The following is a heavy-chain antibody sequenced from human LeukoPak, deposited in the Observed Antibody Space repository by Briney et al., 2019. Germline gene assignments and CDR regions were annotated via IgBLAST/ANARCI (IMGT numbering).Heavy chain of an antibody. J-gene: IGHJ6*02. CDR1: GYTFTSYG. V-gene: IGHV1-8*01. D-gene: IGHD5-18*01. Sequence: AASVKVSCKASGYTFTSYGINWVRQAPGQGLEWMGWMNPNSGNTGYAQKFQGRVTMTRNTSISTAYMELSSLRSEDTAVYYCARGGYSYGYLGFYYYYGMDVWGQGTTVTVSS. CDR3: ARGGYSYGYLGFYYYYGMDV. CDR2: MNPNSGNT.